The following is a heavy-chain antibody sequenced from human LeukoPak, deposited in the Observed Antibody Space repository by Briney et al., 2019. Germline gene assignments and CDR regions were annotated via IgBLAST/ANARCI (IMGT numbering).Heavy chain of an antibody. CDR2: IYSRGSS. CDR1: GASISNYY. V-gene: IGHV4-59*01. J-gene: IGHJ4*02. D-gene: IGHD6-13*01. Sequence: SETLSLTCTVSGASISNYYWTWIRQPPGKGLEWIGYIYSRGSSNYNPSLKSRVTMSVDTSKNQFSLNLSSVTPADTAVYYCARSGTAAGRRDYWGQGTLVTVSS. CDR3: ARSGTAAGRRDY.